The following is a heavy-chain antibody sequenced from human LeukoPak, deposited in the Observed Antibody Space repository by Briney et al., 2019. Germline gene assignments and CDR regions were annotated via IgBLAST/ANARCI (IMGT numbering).Heavy chain of an antibody. J-gene: IGHJ4*02. CDR1: GYTFTSYY. V-gene: IGHV1-46*01. Sequence: ASVKVSCKASGYTFTSYYMHWVRQAPGQGLEWMGIINPSGGSTSYAQKCQGRVTMTRATSSSTVYMELSSLRSEDMAVYYCARDYLKVVVAGTAPSAGHMDYWGQGTLVTVSS. D-gene: IGHD2-15*01. CDR2: INPSGGST. CDR3: ARDYLKVVVAGTAPSAGHMDY.